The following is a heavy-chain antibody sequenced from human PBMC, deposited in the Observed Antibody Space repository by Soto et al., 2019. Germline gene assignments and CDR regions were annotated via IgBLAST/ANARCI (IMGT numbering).Heavy chain of an antibody. Sequence: SETLCLTSTVADGNIRSYDWSWIRQPTGKGLEWIGYIYYSGSTNYNPSLKSRVTISVDTSKNQFSLKLSSVTAADTAVYYCARAPIASTAAPNWFDPWGQGTLVTVSS. V-gene: IGHV4-59*01. J-gene: IGHJ5*02. CDR2: IYYSGST. CDR1: DGNIRSYD. D-gene: IGHD6-13*01. CDR3: ARAPIASTAAPNWFDP.